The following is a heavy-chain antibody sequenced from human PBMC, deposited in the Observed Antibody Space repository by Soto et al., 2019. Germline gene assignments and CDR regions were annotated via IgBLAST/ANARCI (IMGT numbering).Heavy chain of an antibody. Sequence: SATLSLTCTVSGGSISSYYWSWIRQPPGKGLELIGYIYYSGSTYYADSLKGRFTISRDNSKNTLYLQMNSLRAEDTAVYRCARGINNWSDWGQGTLVTVSS. V-gene: IGHV4-59*12. CDR2: IYYSGST. CDR1: GGSISSYY. D-gene: IGHD3-10*01. CDR3: ARGINNWSD. J-gene: IGHJ1*01.